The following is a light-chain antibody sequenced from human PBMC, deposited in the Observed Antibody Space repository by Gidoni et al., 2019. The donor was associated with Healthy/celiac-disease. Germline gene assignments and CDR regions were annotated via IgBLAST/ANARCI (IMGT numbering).Light chain of an antibody. CDR1: SSDVGGYNY. CDR2: EVS. Sequence: QSALTQPPSASGSPGQSVPISCTGTSSDVGGYNYVSWYQQHPGKAPKLMIYEVSKRPSGVPDRFSGSKSGNTASLTGSGLQAEDEADYDCSSYAGRNNLVFGGGTKLTVL. V-gene: IGLV2-8*01. CDR3: SSYAGRNNLV. J-gene: IGLJ2*01.